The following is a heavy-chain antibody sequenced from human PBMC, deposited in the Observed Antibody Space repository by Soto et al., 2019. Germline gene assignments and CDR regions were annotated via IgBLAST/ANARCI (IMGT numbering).Heavy chain of an antibody. J-gene: IGHJ6*02. CDR1: GYTFTSYG. CDR2: ISAYNGNT. CDR3: ARVHFYGDYLPFYYCYGMDV. Sequence: ASVKVSCKASGYTFTSYGISWVRQAPGQGLEWMGWISAYNGNTNYAQKLQGRVTMTTDTSTSTAYMELRSLRSDDTAVYYCARVHFYGDYLPFYYCYGMDVWGQGTTVTVSS. D-gene: IGHD4-17*01. V-gene: IGHV1-18*01.